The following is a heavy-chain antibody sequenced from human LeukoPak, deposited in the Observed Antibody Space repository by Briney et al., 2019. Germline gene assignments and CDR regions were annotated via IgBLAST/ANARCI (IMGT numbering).Heavy chain of an antibody. J-gene: IGHJ4*02. CDR3: AKDYPYDSSGYGFDY. CDR1: GFTFSSYG. CDR2: IWYDGSNK. V-gene: IGHV3-33*06. Sequence: GGSLRLACAASGFTFSSYGMHWVRQAPSKGLEWVAVIWYDGSNKYYADSVKGRFTISRDNSKNTLYLQMNSLRAEDTAVYCCAKDYPYDSSGYGFDYWGQGTLVTVSS. D-gene: IGHD3-22*01.